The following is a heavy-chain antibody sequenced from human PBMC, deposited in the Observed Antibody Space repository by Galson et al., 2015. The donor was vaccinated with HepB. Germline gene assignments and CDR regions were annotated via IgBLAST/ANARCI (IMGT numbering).Heavy chain of an antibody. J-gene: IGHJ4*02. Sequence: SVKVSCKASGGTFSSYAISWVRQAPGQGLEWMGGIIPIFGTANYAQKFQGRVTITADESTSTAYMELSSLRSEDTAVYYCAGTDDYKMLQCDYWGQGTLVTVSS. CDR3: AGTDDYKMLQCDY. CDR1: GGTFSSYA. V-gene: IGHV1-69*13. D-gene: IGHD5-24*01. CDR2: IIPIFGTA.